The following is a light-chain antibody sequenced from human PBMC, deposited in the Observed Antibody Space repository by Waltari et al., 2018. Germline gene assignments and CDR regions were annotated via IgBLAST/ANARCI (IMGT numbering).Light chain of an antibody. CDR1: SSDIGFYKL. CDR2: EVT. CDR3: FSYAGTSSGV. V-gene: IGLV2-23*02. J-gene: IGLJ1*01. Sequence: QSPLTQPASVSGSPGQSITISCTGTSSDIGFYKLVSWYQQYPGKAPKVMIYEVTKRPSGVSNRFSGSKSGNTASLTISGLQAEDEADCYCFSYAGTSSGVFGTGTKVTVL.